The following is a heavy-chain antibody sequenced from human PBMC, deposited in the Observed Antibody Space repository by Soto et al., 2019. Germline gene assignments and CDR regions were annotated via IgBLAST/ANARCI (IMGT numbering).Heavy chain of an antibody. CDR1: GYTFTGYY. CDR2: INPNSGGT. V-gene: IGHV1-2*02. Sequence: SVKVSCKASGYTFTGYYMHWVRQAPGQGLEWMGWINPNSGGTNYAQKFQGRVTMTRDTSISTAYMELSRLRSDDTAVYYCAIPHYDFWSGLYYWGQGTLVTGSS. CDR3: AIPHYDFWSGLYY. D-gene: IGHD3-3*01. J-gene: IGHJ4*02.